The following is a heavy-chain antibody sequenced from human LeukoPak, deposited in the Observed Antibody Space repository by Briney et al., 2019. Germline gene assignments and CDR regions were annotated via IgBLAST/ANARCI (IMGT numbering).Heavy chain of an antibody. J-gene: IGHJ4*02. CDR3: AKSPPLSGSYYFDS. CDR1: GFTFSSYW. CDR2: IKQDGSEK. D-gene: IGHD2-15*01. V-gene: IGHV3-7*03. Sequence: GGSLRLSCAASGFTFSSYWMSWVRQAPGKGLEWVANIKQDGSEKYYVDSVKGRFTISRDNSKNMMFLQMNSLRAEDTAIYYCAKSPPLSGSYYFDSWGQGTLVTVSS.